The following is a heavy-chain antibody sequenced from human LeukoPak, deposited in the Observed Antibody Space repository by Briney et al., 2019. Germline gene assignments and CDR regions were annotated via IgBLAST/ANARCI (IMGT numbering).Heavy chain of an antibody. CDR3: ARDLPAALD. V-gene: IGHV3-21*01. CDR2: ISRDSGDT. CDR1: GFTFSLYS. J-gene: IGHJ4*02. Sequence: GSLRLSCVASGFTFSLYSMSWVRQAPGKGLEWVSFISRDSGDTYHTDSVKGRFTISRDNAKNTMYLQMNSLRVEDTAVYYCARDLPAALDWGQGTVVTISS. D-gene: IGHD2-2*01.